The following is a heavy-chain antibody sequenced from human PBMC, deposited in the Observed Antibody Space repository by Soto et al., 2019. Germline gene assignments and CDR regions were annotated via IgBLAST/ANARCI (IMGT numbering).Heavy chain of an antibody. CDR1: GDSISNYY. CDR3: ARSTRTWFDP. CDR2: IHYSGYT. Sequence: PSETLSLTCTVSGDSISNYYWSWIRQPPGKGLEWVGYIHYSGYTNYNPSLKSRVTISLDTSKNQFSLNLTSVTAADTAVYYCARSTRTWFDPWGQGTLVTVSS. V-gene: IGHV4-59*08. J-gene: IGHJ5*02.